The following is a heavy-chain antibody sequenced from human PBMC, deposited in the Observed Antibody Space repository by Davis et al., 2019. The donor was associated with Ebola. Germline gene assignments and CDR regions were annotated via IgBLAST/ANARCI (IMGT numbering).Heavy chain of an antibody. Sequence: PGGSLRLSCTVSGGSISSYYWSWIRQPPGKGLEWIGYIYYSGSTNYNPSLKSRVTISVDTSKNQFSLKLSSVTAADTAVYYCARGSSSRYYYYYYYMDVWGKGTTVTVSS. CDR2: IYYSGST. J-gene: IGHJ6*03. V-gene: IGHV4-59*01. CDR1: GGSISSYY. D-gene: IGHD6-6*01. CDR3: ARGSSSRYYYYYYYMDV.